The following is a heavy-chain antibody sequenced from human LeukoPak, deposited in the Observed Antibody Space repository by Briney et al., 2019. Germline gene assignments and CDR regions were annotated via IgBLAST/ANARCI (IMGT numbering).Heavy chain of an antibody. CDR1: GGSISSGSYY. V-gene: IGHV4-61*02. D-gene: IGHD5-18*01. CDR3: ARDRGYSYGYYFDY. CDR2: IYTSGST. Sequence: SQTLSLTCTVSGGSISSGSYYWSWIRQPAGKGLEWIGRIYTSGSTNYNPPLKSRVTISVDTSKNQFSLKLSSVTAADTAVYYCARDRGYSYGYYFDYWGQGTLVTVSS. J-gene: IGHJ4*02.